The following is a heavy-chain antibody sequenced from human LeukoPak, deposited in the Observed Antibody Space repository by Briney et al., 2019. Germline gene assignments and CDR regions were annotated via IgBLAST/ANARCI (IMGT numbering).Heavy chain of an antibody. CDR2: IIPILGIA. V-gene: IGHV1-69*04. CDR3: ATKQGVVRGVIIG. D-gene: IGHD3-10*01. CDR1: GGTFISYA. J-gene: IGHJ4*02. Sequence: SVKVSFKASGGTFISYAISWVRQAPGQGLEWMGRIIPILGIANYAQKFQGRATITADKATSTAYMELSSLRSEDTAVYYCATKQGVVRGVIIGWGQGTLVTVSS.